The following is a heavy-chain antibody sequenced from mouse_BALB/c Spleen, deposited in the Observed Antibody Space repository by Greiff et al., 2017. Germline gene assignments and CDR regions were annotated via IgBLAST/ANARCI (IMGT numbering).Heavy chain of an antibody. CDR2: ISYSGST. D-gene: IGHD1-1*01. CDR3: ARYLRPDYYGSDWYFDV. Sequence: EVMLVESGPSLVKPSQTLSLTCSVTGDSITSGYWNWIRKFPGNKLEYMGYISYSGSTYYNPSLKSRISITRDTSKNQYYLQLNSVTTEDTATYYCARYLRPDYYGSDWYFDVWGAGTTVTVSS. CDR1: GDSITSGY. V-gene: IGHV3-8*02. J-gene: IGHJ1*01.